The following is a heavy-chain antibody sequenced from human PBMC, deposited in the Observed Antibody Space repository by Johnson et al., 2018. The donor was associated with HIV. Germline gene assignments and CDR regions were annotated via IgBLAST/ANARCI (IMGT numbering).Heavy chain of an antibody. V-gene: IGHV3-11*01. CDR3: AKDRVVTNDAFDI. Sequence: QVQLVESGGGLVKPGGSLRLSCAASGFAFSDYYMAWIRQAPGKGLEWVSFISSGSHTIYYADSVQGRFTISRDNSKNTLYLQMNSLRAEDTSVYYCAKDRVVTNDAFDIWGQGTMVTVSS. D-gene: IGHD2-21*02. CDR1: GFAFSDYY. CDR2: ISSGSHTI. J-gene: IGHJ3*02.